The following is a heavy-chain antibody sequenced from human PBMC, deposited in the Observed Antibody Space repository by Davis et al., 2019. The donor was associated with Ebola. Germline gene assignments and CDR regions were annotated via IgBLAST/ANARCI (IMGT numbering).Heavy chain of an antibody. CDR2: INHSGTT. V-gene: IGHV4-34*01. D-gene: IGHD1-1*01. CDR3: ARGSIATTGTAFDS. J-gene: IGHJ4*02. CDR1: GGSFSGYY. Sequence: SETLSLTCAVYGGSFSGYYWSWIRQPPGKGLEWIGEINHSGTTNYNPSLKSRVTISVDTSKNQFSLRLISVSAADTAVYSCARGSIATTGTAFDSWGQGTLVTVSS.